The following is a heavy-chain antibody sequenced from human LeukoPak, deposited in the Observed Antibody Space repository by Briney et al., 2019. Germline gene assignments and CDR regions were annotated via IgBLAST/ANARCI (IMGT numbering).Heavy chain of an antibody. D-gene: IGHD2-15*01. V-gene: IGHV1-2*02. Sequence: ASVKVSCKASVYTFTGYYMHCVRQAPGQGLEWMGWINPNSGGTNYAQKLQGRVTMTRDTSISTAYMELSRLRSDDTAVYYCARVQYCSGGSCYHKVAFDYWGQGTLVTVSS. CDR3: ARVQYCSGGSCYHKVAFDY. J-gene: IGHJ4*02. CDR2: INPNSGGT. CDR1: VYTFTGYY.